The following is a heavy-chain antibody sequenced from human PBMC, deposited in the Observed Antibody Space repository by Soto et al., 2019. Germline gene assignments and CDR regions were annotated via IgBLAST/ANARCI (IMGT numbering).Heavy chain of an antibody. D-gene: IGHD2-15*01. CDR2: MNPNSGNT. Sequence: QVQLVQSGAEVKKPGASVKVSCKASGYTFTSYDINWVRQATGQGLEWMGWMNPNSGNTGYAQKFRGRVTXXRXTXXSTAYMELSSLGSEDTAVYYCARTVASYYCYGMDVWGQGTTVTVSS. CDR1: GYTFTSYD. J-gene: IGHJ6*02. V-gene: IGHV1-8*01. CDR3: ARTVASYYCYGMDV.